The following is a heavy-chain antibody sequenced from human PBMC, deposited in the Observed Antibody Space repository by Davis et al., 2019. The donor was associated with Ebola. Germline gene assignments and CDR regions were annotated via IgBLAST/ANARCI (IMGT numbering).Heavy chain of an antibody. Sequence: GESLKLSWAAPGFSFSSYARHWVRQAPGKGLEWVAVISYDGSNKYYAESVKGRFTISRDNSKNTLYLQMNSLRAEDTAVYYSAKDATAMDDWGQGTLVTVSS. V-gene: IGHV3-30-3*01. CDR2: ISYDGSNK. CDR1: GFSFSSYA. CDR3: AKDATAMDD. D-gene: IGHD5-18*01. J-gene: IGHJ4*02.